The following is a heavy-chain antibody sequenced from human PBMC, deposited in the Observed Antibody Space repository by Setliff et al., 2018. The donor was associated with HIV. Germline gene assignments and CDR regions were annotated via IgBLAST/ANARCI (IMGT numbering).Heavy chain of an antibody. CDR1: GYLFTGYY. J-gene: IGHJ4*02. CDR2: INVNSGGT. D-gene: IGHD3-10*01. Sequence: ASVKVSCKASGYLFTGYYMHWVRQAPGQGLEWMGWINVNSGGTKYAQKFQGRVTMTRDTSISTAYMEVSSLRSDDTAVYYCAREGSPIYYFDYWSPGILVTVSS. CDR3: AREGSPIYYFDY. V-gene: IGHV1-2*02.